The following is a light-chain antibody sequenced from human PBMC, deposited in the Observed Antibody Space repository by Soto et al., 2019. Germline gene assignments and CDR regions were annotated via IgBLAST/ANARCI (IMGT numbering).Light chain of an antibody. V-gene: IGKV3-20*01. CDR1: QSVSNNY. CDR3: QQYSSLPHT. CDR2: GAS. Sequence: EIVLTQSPGTLSLSPGERATLSCRASQSVSNNYLAWYQQKPGQAPRLLISGASNRATGIPDRFSGSGSGTDFTLAISRLEPEDFAVYYCQQYSSLPHTFGQGTKLEVK. J-gene: IGKJ2*01.